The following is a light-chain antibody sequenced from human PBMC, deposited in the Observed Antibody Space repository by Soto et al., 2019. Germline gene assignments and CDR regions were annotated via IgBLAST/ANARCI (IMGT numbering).Light chain of an antibody. CDR2: DAS. CDR1: QSISSW. V-gene: IGKV1-5*01. CDR3: QQYKSIGGP. Sequence: DIQMTQSPSTLSASVGDRVTITCRASQSISSWLAWYQQKPGKAPKLLIYDASSLESGVPSRFSGSGSGTEFTLTISSLQPDDFATYYCQQYKSIGGPFGQGTKVEIK. J-gene: IGKJ1*01.